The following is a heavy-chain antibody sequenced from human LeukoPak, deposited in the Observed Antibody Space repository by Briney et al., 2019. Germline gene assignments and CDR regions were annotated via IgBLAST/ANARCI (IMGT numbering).Heavy chain of an antibody. CDR2: ISWNSGSI. CDR1: GFTFDDYA. V-gene: IGHV3-9*03. Sequence: TGGSLRLSCAASGFTFDDYAMHWVRQAPGKGLEWVSGISWNSGSIGYADSVKGRFTISRDNAKNSLYLQMNSLRAEDMALYYCAKDTSPVVTATFDYWGQGTLVTVSS. CDR3: AKDTSPVVTATFDY. D-gene: IGHD2-21*02. J-gene: IGHJ4*02.